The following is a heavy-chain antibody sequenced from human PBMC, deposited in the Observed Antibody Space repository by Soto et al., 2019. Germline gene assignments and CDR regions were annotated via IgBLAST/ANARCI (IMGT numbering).Heavy chain of an antibody. V-gene: IGHV3-23*01. D-gene: IGHD3-22*01. J-gene: IGHJ4*02. CDR2: ISGSGGSI. Sequence: GGSLRLSCAASGLTFSSYGMSWVRQAPGKGLEWVSAISGSGGSISYADSVQGRFTISRDNSKKTLYLQMNSLRAEDTAVYYCARVPTYYYDSSVGTSYFDYWGQGTLVTVSS. CDR3: ARVPTYYYDSSVGTSYFDY. CDR1: GLTFSSYG.